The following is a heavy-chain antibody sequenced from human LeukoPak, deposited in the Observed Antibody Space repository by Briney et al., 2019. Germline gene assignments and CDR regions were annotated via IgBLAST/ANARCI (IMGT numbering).Heavy chain of an antibody. CDR3: ARGYLPLVLTGIYFDY. D-gene: IGHD2-15*01. Sequence: ASVKVSCKASGYTFTGYGISWVRQAPGQGLEWMGWISAYSGNTNYAQKLQGRVTMTTDTSTSTAYMELRSLRSDDTAVYSCARGYLPLVLTGIYFDYWGQGTLVTVSS. CDR1: GYTFTGYG. J-gene: IGHJ4*02. CDR2: ISAYSGNT. V-gene: IGHV1-18*01.